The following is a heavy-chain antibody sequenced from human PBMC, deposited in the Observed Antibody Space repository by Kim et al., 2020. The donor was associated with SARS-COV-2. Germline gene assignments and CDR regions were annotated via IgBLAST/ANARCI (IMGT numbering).Heavy chain of an antibody. Sequence: ASVKVSCKASGYTFTSYAMHWVRQAPGQRLEWMGWINAGNGNTKYSQKFQGRVTITRDTSASTAYMELSSLRSEDTAVYYCARDIVVVPAATYPQLGSFSVAGYFDYWGQGTLVTVSS. CDR1: GYTFTSYA. CDR2: INAGNGNT. D-gene: IGHD2-2*01. CDR3: ARDIVVVPAATYPQLGSFSVAGYFDY. J-gene: IGHJ4*02. V-gene: IGHV1-3*01.